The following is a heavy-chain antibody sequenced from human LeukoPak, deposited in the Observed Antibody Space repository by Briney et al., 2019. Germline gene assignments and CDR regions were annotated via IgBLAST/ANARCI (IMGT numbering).Heavy chain of an antibody. Sequence: GGALRLSCAASGFTFSSYGMHWVRPAPGKGLEGGAFLRDDGSNKYYADSVKGRFTISRDNAKNSLYLQMNSLRAEDTAVYYCARVRSNYHKVGHYYYYYYMDVWGKGTTVTVSS. J-gene: IGHJ6*03. CDR3: ARVRSNYHKVGHYYYYYYMDV. V-gene: IGHV3-30*02. CDR2: LRDDGSNK. D-gene: IGHD4-11*01. CDR1: GFTFSSYG.